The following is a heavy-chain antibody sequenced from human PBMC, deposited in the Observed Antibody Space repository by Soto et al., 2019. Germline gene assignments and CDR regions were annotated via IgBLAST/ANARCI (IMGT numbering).Heavy chain of an antibody. CDR2: IYYSGST. CDR3: ARDPSLGCMDV. J-gene: IGHJ6*02. CDR1: GGSISSGGYY. Sequence: PSETLSLTCTVSGGSISSGGYYWSWIRQHPGKGLEWIGYIYYSGSTYYNPSLKSRATISVDTSKNQFSLKLSSVTAADTAVYYCARDPSLGCMDVWGQGTTVTVSS. V-gene: IGHV4-31*03. D-gene: IGHD3-16*01.